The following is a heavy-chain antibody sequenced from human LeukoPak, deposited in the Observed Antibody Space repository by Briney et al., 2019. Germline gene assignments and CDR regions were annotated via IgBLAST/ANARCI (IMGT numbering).Heavy chain of an antibody. V-gene: IGHV3-73*01. Sequence: PGGSLRLSCAASGFTFSGSAMHCVHQASGRGLEWGGRIRSKANSYATAYAASVKGRFTIYRDDSKNTAYLQMNSLKTEDTAVYYCTRQGGSYLYYYYYMDVWGKGTTVTVSS. CDR1: GFTFSGSA. D-gene: IGHD1-26*01. CDR3: TRQGGSYLYYYYYMDV. J-gene: IGHJ6*03. CDR2: IRSKANSYAT.